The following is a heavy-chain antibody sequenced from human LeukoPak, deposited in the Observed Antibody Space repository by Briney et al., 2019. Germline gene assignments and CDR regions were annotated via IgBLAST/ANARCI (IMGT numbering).Heavy chain of an antibody. V-gene: IGHV1-18*01. D-gene: IGHD3-22*01. CDR2: ISAYNGNT. Sequence: ASVKVSCKASGYTFTSYGISWVRQAPGQGLEWMGWISAYNGNTNYAQKLQGRVTMTTDTSTSTAYMELSSLRSEDTAVYYCAGGDYYDSSGTPHWGQGTLVTVSS. CDR1: GYTFTSYG. J-gene: IGHJ4*02. CDR3: AGGDYYDSSGTPH.